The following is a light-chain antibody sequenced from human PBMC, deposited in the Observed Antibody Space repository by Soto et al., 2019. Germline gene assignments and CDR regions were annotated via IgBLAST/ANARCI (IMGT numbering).Light chain of an antibody. J-gene: IGLJ3*02. CDR2: EVS. Sequence: QSALTQPASVSGSPGQSITISCTGTSSDVGGYNSVSWYQQHPGKAPKLMIYEVSYRPSGVSNRFSGSKSGNTASLTISGLQAEDEADYYCSSYTSSNTLVFGGGTKLTV. V-gene: IGLV2-14*01. CDR1: SSDVGGYNS. CDR3: SSYTSSNTLV.